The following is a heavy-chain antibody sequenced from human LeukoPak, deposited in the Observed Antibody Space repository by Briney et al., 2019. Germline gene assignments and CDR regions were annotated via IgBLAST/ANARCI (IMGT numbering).Heavy chain of an antibody. J-gene: IGHJ4*02. CDR2: ISSGSVTI. D-gene: IGHD4-17*01. Sequence: PGGSLRLSCAASGFTFSSYNMNWVRQAPGKGLEWISYISSGSVTIYYADSVKGRFTISRDNSKNTLYLQMDSLRAEDTAVYYCAKDAFGDYISTRGIYYFDYWGQGALVTVSS. V-gene: IGHV3-48*01. CDR1: GFTFSSYN. CDR3: AKDAFGDYISTRGIYYFDY.